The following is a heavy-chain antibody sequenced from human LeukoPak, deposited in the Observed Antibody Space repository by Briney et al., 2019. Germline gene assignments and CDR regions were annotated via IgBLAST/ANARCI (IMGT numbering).Heavy chain of an antibody. V-gene: IGHV3-30-3*01. Sequence: GGSLRLSCAASGFTFSSYAMHWVRQAPGKGLEWVAVISYDGSNKYYADSVKGRFTISRDNSKNTLYLQMNSLRAEDTAVYYCARGCRDSEIYYYYYYGMDVWGQGTTVTVSS. CDR2: ISYDGSNK. J-gene: IGHJ6*02. D-gene: IGHD1-26*01. CDR1: GFTFSSYA. CDR3: ARGCRDSEIYYYYYYGMDV.